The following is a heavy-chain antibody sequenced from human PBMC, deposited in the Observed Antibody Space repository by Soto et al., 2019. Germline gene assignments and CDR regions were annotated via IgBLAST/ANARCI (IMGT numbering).Heavy chain of an antibody. J-gene: IGHJ4*02. D-gene: IGHD3-3*01. V-gene: IGHV4-34*01. Sequence: PSETLSLTCAVYGGSFSGYYWSWIRQPPGKGLEWIGEINHSGSTNYNPSLKSRVTISVDTSKNQFSLKLSSVTAADTAVYYCARGGGYDFWSGYYGYFDYWGQGTLVTVSS. CDR3: ARGGGYDFWSGYYGYFDY. CDR2: INHSGST. CDR1: GGSFSGYY.